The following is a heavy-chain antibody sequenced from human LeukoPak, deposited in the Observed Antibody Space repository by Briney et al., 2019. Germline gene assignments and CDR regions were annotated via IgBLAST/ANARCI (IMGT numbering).Heavy chain of an antibody. CDR3: ARLIHCYGSGMSYMDV. Sequence: PSETLSLTCNVAGGSISSSDYYWGWIRQPPGEGLEWIGTIYYSGSTYYNPSLKSRVTISVDTSKNQFSLKLSSVTAADTAVYYCARLIHCYGSGMSYMDVWGKGTTVTVSS. CDR1: GGSISSSDYY. CDR2: IYYSGST. J-gene: IGHJ6*03. D-gene: IGHD3-10*01. V-gene: IGHV4-39*01.